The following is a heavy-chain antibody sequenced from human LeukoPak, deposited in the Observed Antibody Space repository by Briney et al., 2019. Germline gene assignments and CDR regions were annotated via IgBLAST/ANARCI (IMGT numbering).Heavy chain of an antibody. CDR3: ARVRLWFAPLDAFDI. Sequence: GGSLRLSCAASGFTFDDYGMSWVRQAPGKGLEWVSGINWNGGSTGYADSVKGRFTISRDNAKDSLYLQMNSLRAEDTALYHCARVRLWFAPLDAFDIWGQGTMVTVSS. CDR2: INWNGGST. CDR1: GFTFDDYG. D-gene: IGHD3-10*01. J-gene: IGHJ3*02. V-gene: IGHV3-20*01.